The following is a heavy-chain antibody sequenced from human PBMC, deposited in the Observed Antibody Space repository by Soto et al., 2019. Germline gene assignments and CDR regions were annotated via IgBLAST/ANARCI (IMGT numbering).Heavy chain of an antibody. CDR3: ARGLLSQYCSSTSCYGSDYYYYYMDV. J-gene: IGHJ6*03. Sequence: GGSLRLSCAASGFTFSSYWMHWVRQAPGKGLVWVSRINSDGSSTSYADSVKGRFTISRDNAKNTLYLQMNSLRAEDTAVYYCARGLLSQYCSSTSCYGSDYYYYYMDVWGKGTTVTVSS. D-gene: IGHD2-2*01. CDR2: INSDGSST. V-gene: IGHV3-74*01. CDR1: GFTFSSYW.